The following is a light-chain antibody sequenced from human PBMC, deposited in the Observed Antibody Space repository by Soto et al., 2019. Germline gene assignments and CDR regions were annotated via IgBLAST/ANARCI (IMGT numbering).Light chain of an antibody. CDR1: SSNIGADYD. V-gene: IGLV1-40*01. Sequence: QSVLTQPPSVSGAPGQRVTISCTGSSSNIGADYDVHWYQQLPGTAPKLLIYGNSNRPSGVPDRFSGSKSGTSASLAITGLQAEDEADYYCQSYDSSLSGYYVFGTGTKVT. CDR3: QSYDSSLSGYYV. J-gene: IGLJ1*01. CDR2: GNS.